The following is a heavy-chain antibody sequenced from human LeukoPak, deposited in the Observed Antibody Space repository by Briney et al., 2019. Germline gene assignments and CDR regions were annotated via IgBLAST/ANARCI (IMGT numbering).Heavy chain of an antibody. D-gene: IGHD1-26*01. CDR2: INTDGSST. Sequence: GGSLRLSCAASGFTFSSYWMHWVRQVPGKGLVWVSRINTDGSSTSYADSVKGRFTISRDDAKNTLYLQMNSLRAEDTAVYYCARGGSGSYDNWGQGTLVTVSS. CDR1: GFTFSSYW. J-gene: IGHJ4*02. V-gene: IGHV3-74*01. CDR3: ARGGSGSYDN.